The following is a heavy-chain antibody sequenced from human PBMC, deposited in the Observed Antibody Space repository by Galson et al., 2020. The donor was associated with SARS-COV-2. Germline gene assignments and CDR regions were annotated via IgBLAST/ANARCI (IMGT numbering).Heavy chain of an antibody. V-gene: IGHV3-9*01. CDR3: AKDKFGSGSYIFDY. CDR1: GFTFDDYA. J-gene: IGHJ4*02. CDR2: ISWNSGSI. D-gene: IGHD3-10*01. Sequence: GGSLRLSCAASGFTFDDYAMHWVRQAPGKGLEWVLGISWNSGSIGYADSVKGRFTISRDSAKNSLYLQMNSLRAEDTALYYCAKDKFGSGSYIFDYWGQGTLVTVS.